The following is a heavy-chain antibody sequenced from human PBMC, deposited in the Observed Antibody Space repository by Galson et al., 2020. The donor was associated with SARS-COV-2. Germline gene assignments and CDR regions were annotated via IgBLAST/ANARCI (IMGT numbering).Heavy chain of an antibody. J-gene: IGHJ5*02. V-gene: IGHV3-9*01. D-gene: IGHD2-21*01. CDR1: GFTFDAYD. CDR3: SETPLRRGDSFDP. CDR2: ISRNSGNI. Sequence: GGSLRLSCAASGFTFDAYDMNWVRQAPGKGLEWVSGISRNSGNIGYADSLKGRFTISRDNAKNSLYLQMNSLRAEDTALYYCSETPLRRGDSFDPWGQGTMVTVSS.